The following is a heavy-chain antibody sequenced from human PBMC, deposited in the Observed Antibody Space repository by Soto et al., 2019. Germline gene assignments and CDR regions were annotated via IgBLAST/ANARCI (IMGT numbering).Heavy chain of an antibody. Sequence: QVQLVQSGAEVKKPGSSVKVSCKASGGTFSSYAISWVRQAPGQGLEWMGGIIPIFGTANYAQKFQGRVTITXXEXTXXAHMELSSLRSEDTAVYYCARQSITIFPPDHRFDYWGQGTLVTVSS. CDR3: ARQSITIFPPDHRFDY. V-gene: IGHV1-69*05. D-gene: IGHD3-3*01. J-gene: IGHJ4*02. CDR1: GGTFSSYA. CDR2: IIPIFGTA.